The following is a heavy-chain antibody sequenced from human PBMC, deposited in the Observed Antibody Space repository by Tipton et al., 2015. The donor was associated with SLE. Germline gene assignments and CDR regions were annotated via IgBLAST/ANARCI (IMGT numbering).Heavy chain of an antibody. V-gene: IGHV4-59*01. J-gene: IGHJ6*02. CDR1: GGSISAYH. D-gene: IGHD4/OR15-4a*01. Sequence: LRLSCTVSGGSISAYHWTWIRQPPGKRLEWIGHIYDSGSTNYNPSLNGRVTISGDPSKNQFSLTLSSVTAADTAVYYCARDSWCTAGSDSYYYCGMDVWGQGTTVTVSS. CDR3: ARDSWCTAGSDSYYYCGMDV. CDR2: IYDSGST.